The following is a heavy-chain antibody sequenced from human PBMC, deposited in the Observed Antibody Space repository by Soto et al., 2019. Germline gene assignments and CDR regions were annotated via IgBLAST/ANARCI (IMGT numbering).Heavy chain of an antibody. D-gene: IGHD3-9*01. V-gene: IGHV4-39*01. CDR1: GGSISSSSYY. CDR3: ARGGGLRYFDARGAFDI. Sequence: SETLSLTCTVSGGSISSSSYYWGWIRQPPGKGLEWIGSIYYSGSTYYNPSLKSRVTISVDTSKNQFSLKLSSVTAADTAVYYCARGGGLRYFDARGAFDIWGQGTMVTVSS. J-gene: IGHJ3*02. CDR2: IYYSGST.